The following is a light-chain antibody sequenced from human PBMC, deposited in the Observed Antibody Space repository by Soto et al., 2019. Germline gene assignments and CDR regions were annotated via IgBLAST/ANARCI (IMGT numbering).Light chain of an antibody. Sequence: EIVMTQSPATLSVSPGERATLSCRASQSISSNLAWYQQKPGQAPRLLIYDASTRSTGIPARFSGSCSGTEFTLTISRLQSEDFAVYYCQQYNNWRTFGQGTKVEIK. J-gene: IGKJ1*01. CDR1: QSISSN. CDR3: QQYNNWRT. CDR2: DAS. V-gene: IGKV3-15*01.